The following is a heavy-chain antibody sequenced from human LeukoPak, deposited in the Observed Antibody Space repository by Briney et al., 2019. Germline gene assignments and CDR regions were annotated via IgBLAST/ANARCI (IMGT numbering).Heavy chain of an antibody. V-gene: IGHV4-30-4*08. CDR2: IYYSGST. Sequence: PSETLSLTCTVSGGSISSGDYYWSWIRQPPGKGLEWIGYIYYSGSTYYNPSLKSRVTISVDTSKNQFSLKLSFVTAADTAVYYCASTRGYYDSSGYLARDYWGQGTLVTVSS. D-gene: IGHD3-22*01. CDR1: GGSISSGDYY. J-gene: IGHJ4*02. CDR3: ASTRGYYDSSGYLARDY.